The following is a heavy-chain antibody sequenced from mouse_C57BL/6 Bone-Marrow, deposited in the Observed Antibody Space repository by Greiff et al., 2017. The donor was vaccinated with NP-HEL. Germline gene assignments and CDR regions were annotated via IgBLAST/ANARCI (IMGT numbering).Heavy chain of an antibody. CDR2: IDPENGDT. J-gene: IGHJ2*01. CDR1: GFNIKDDY. Sequence: EVQLQQSGAELVRPGASVKLSCTASGFNIKDDYMHWVKQRPEQDLEWIGWIDPENGDTEYASKFQGKATITADTSSNTAYLQLSSLTSEDTAVYYCTTTYYSNFLGYWGQGTTLTVSS. D-gene: IGHD2-5*01. CDR3: TTTYYSNFLGY. V-gene: IGHV14-4*01.